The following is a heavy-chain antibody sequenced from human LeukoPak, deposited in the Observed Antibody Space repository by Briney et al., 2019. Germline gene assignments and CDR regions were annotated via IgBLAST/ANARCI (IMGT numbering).Heavy chain of an antibody. CDR1: GYTFTGYY. CDR2: INPNSGGT. D-gene: IGHD4-23*01. V-gene: IGHV1-2*02. CDR3: ARNAPVRGVVTLYYFDY. J-gene: IGHJ4*02. Sequence: ASVKVSCKASGYTFTGYYMHWVRQAPGQGLEWMGWINPNSGGTNYAQKFQGRVTMSRDTSISTAYMELSRLRSDDTAVYYCARNAPVRGVVTLYYFDYWGQGTLVTVSS.